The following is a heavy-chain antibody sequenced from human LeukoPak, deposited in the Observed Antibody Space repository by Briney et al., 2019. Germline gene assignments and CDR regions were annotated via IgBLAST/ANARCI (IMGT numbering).Heavy chain of an antibody. D-gene: IGHD2-15*01. CDR1: GFTFSSYG. V-gene: IGHV3-30*02. Sequence: GGSLRLSCAASGFTFSSYGMHWVRQAPGKGLECVAFIRSDGSDKFYADSVKGRFTISRDNSKNTLYLQMNSLRAEDTAVYYCSIRPLSVVSYWGQGTLVTVSS. J-gene: IGHJ4*02. CDR2: IRSDGSDK. CDR3: SIRPLSVVSY.